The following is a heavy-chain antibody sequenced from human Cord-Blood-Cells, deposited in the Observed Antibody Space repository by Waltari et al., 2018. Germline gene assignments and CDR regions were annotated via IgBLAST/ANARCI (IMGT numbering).Heavy chain of an antibody. Sequence: QVQLQESGPGLVKPSETLSLTCAVSGYSISSGYYWGWIRQPPGKGLEWIGGIYHSGSTYYNPSLKSRATISVDTSKNQFSLKLSSVTAADTAVYYCARDEGETMVRGGSSFDYWGQGTLVTVSS. CDR1: GYSISSGYY. CDR3: ARDEGETMVRGGSSFDY. CDR2: IYHSGST. J-gene: IGHJ4*02. V-gene: IGHV4-38-2*02. D-gene: IGHD3-10*01.